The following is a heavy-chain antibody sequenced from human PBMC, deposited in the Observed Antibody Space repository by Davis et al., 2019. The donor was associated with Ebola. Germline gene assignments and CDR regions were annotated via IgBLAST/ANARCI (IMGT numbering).Heavy chain of an antibody. J-gene: IGHJ5*02. Sequence: MPSETLSLTCTVSGGSISSSSYYWGWIRQPPGKGLEWIGEINHSGSTNYNPSLKSRVTISVDTSKNQFSLKLSSVTAADTAVYYCARHPYCSSTSCPGRGFDPWGQGTLVTVSS. CDR3: ARHPYCSSTSCPGRGFDP. V-gene: IGHV4-39*01. D-gene: IGHD2-2*01. CDR2: INHSGST. CDR1: GGSISSSSYY.